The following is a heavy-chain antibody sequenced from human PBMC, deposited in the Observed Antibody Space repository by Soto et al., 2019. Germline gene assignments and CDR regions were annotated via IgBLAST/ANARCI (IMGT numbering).Heavy chain of an antibody. CDR3: ARVSREQLVQNDYYGMDV. J-gene: IGHJ6*02. V-gene: IGHV1-69*13. D-gene: IGHD6-6*01. CDR2: IIPIFGTA. Sequence: ASVKVSCKASGGTFSSYAISWVRQAPGQGLEWMGGIIPIFGTANYAQKFQGRVTITADESTSTAYLELSSLRSEDTAVYYCARVSREQLVQNDYYGMDVWGQGTTVTVSS. CDR1: GGTFSSYA.